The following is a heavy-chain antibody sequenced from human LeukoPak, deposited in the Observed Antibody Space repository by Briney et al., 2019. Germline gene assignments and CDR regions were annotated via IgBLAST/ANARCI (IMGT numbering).Heavy chain of an antibody. CDR3: ARDSSRGAFDY. Sequence: PSETLSLTCTVPGGSIGSYYWSWIRQPPGKGLEWIGYIYYSGSTNYNPSLKSRVTISVDTSKNQFSLKLSSVTAADTAVYYCARDSSRGAFDYWGQGTLVTVSS. J-gene: IGHJ4*02. V-gene: IGHV4-59*01. CDR1: GGSIGSYY. CDR2: IYYSGST.